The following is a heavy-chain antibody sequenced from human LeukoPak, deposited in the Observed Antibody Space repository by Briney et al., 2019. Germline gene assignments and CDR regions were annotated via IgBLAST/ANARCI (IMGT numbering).Heavy chain of an antibody. J-gene: IGHJ4*02. CDR1: GYTFDDYD. V-gene: IGHV1-2*02. D-gene: IGHD2-15*01. CDR2: LNPISGGT. CDR3: ARVPRQLLPYFDY. Sequence: GASVKVSCKAPGYTFDDYDMHWVRQAPGQGLEWMGWLNPISGGTAYARKFQGRVTMTWDTSISTVYMELIRLTSDDTALFYCARVPRQLLPYFDYWGQGTLVTVSS.